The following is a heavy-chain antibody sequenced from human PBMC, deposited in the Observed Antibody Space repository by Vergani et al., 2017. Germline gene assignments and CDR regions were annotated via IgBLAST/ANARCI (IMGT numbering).Heavy chain of an antibody. CDR3: ARVLEVTTVTTTYYYYMDV. D-gene: IGHD4-11*01. V-gene: IGHV1-69*01. CDR1: GGTFSSYA. CDR2: IIPIFGTA. Sequence: QVQLVQSGAEVKKPGASVKVSCKASGGTFSSYAISWVRQAPGQGLEWMGGIIPIFGTANYAQKFQGRVTITADEATSTAYMELSSLRSEDTAVYYCARVLEVTTVTTTYYYYMDVWGKGTTVTVSS. J-gene: IGHJ6*03.